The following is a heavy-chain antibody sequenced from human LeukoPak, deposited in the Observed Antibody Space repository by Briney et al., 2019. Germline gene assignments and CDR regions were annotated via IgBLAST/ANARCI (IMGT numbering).Heavy chain of an antibody. CDR1: GFTFSNYA. V-gene: IGHV3-23*01. CDR2: ISGSSGST. Sequence: PGGSLRLSCAASGFTFSNYAMSWVHQAPGKGLEWVSGISGSSGSTYYADSVKGRFTISRDNSKNTLYLQMNSLRAEDTAVYYCAKGVIPAVDYWGQGTLDTVSS. J-gene: IGHJ4*02. CDR3: AKGVIPAVDY. D-gene: IGHD2-2*01.